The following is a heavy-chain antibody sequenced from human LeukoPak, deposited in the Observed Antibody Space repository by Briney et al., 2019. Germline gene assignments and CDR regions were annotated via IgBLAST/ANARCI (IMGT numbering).Heavy chain of an antibody. CDR1: GFTFGDHI. Sequence: GGSLGLSCVASGFTFGDHIMNWVRQLPGKRLEWVAYVSGSGSTVYYADSVKGRFTVSRDNGKSSLYLQMNSLRVEDTALYYCVRQFASWGQGTLVTVSS. V-gene: IGHV3-48*01. CDR2: VSGSGSTV. J-gene: IGHJ4*02. CDR3: VRQFAS.